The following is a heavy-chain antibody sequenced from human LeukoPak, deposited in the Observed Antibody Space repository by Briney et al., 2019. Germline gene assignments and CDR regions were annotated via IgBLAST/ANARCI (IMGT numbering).Heavy chain of an antibody. CDR2: IYYSGST. Sequence: SETLSLTCTVSGGSISSSSYYWGWIRQPPGKGLEWIGSIYYSGSTNYNPSLKSRVTISVDTSKNQFSLKLSSVTAADTAVYYCARIEARDGYNYRDYWGQGTLVTVSS. J-gene: IGHJ4*02. CDR1: GGSISSSSYY. V-gene: IGHV4-39*07. D-gene: IGHD5-24*01. CDR3: ARIEARDGYNYRDY.